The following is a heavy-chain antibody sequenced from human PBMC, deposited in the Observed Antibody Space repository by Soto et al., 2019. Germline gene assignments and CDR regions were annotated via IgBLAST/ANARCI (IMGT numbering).Heavy chain of an antibody. D-gene: IGHD6-13*01. CDR2: IAHSGRT. J-gene: IGHJ4*02. CDR3: ARVRGTAGKRYFDY. Sequence: SETLSLTCAVYGGSISGYYWSWIRQPPGKGLEWIGEIAHSGRTNYNPSLKSRVTISVDSSKNQFSLKLDSVTPADTAVYYCARVRGTAGKRYFDYWGPGTLVTVSS. CDR1: GGSISGYY. V-gene: IGHV4-34*01.